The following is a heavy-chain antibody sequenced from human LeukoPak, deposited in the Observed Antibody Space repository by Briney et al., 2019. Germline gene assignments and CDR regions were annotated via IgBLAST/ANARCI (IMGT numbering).Heavy chain of an antibody. CDR2: SNHSGST. CDR3: ARGFSKPIPAAIYYYYYYMDV. J-gene: IGHJ6*03. V-gene: IGHV4-34*01. D-gene: IGHD2-2*02. CDR1: GGSFSGYY. Sequence: PSETLSLTCAVYGGSFSGYYWSWIGQPPGKGLQGLGESNHSGSTNYNPSIKSRLTISLDTSKNQFSLKLSSVTAADTAVYYRARGFSKPIPAAIYYYYYYMDVGGEGTTVTVSS.